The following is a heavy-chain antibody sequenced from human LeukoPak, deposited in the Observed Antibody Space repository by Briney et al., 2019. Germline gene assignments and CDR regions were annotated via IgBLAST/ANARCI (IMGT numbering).Heavy chain of an antibody. V-gene: IGHV3-23*01. D-gene: IGHD3-9*01. CDR2: IVGSGGST. CDR3: SKWGDYDVLTGYYDSDF. J-gene: IGHJ4*02. Sequence: GGSLRLSCAASGFTFSNYAMSWVRQAPGKGLEWVSAIVGSGGSTYYADSVKGRFPISRDNSKNTLFLQMNSLRVEDTALYYCSKWGDYDVLTGYYDSDFWGQGTLVTVSS. CDR1: GFTFSNYA.